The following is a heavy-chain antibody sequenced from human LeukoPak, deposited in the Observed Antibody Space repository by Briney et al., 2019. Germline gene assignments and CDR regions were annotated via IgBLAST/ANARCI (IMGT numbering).Heavy chain of an antibody. J-gene: IGHJ4*02. CDR2: ISGSGGST. V-gene: IGHV3-23*01. D-gene: IGHD3-22*01. Sequence: GGSLRLSCAASGFTFSSYGMHWVRQAPGKGLEWVSAISGSGGSTYYADSVKGRFTISRDNSKNTLYLQMNSLRAEDTAVYYCAGSGTYYYDSSGYYPYYFDYWGQGPLVTVSS. CDR1: GFTFSSYG. CDR3: AGSGTYYYDSSGYYPYYFDY.